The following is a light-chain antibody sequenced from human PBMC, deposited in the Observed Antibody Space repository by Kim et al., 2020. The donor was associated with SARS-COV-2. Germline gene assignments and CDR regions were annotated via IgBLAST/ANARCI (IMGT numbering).Light chain of an antibody. J-gene: IGKJ2*01. CDR3: QQYNNWPPYT. V-gene: IGKV3-15*01. CDR2: GAS. CDR1: QSGNTN. Sequence: VYPGERATLSCRASQSGNTNLAWYQQRPGQAPRLLSYGASTRATGIPARFSGSGSGTDFTLTISSLQSEDLAIYYCQQYNNWPPYTFGQGTKLEI.